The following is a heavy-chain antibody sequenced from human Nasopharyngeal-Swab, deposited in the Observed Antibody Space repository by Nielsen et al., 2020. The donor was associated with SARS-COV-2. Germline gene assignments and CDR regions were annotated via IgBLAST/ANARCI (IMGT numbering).Heavy chain of an antibody. J-gene: IGHJ4*02. V-gene: IGHV3-7*01. CDR1: GFTFSSYA. D-gene: IGHD3-22*01. Sequence: GGSLRLSCAASGFTFSSYAMSWVRQAPGKGLEWVANIKQNGIEKYYVDSVKGRFTISRDNAKKSLYLQMNSLRAEDTAVYYCASSDYYDSSSYSHFDFWGRGTLVTISS. CDR3: ASSDYYDSSSYSHFDF. CDR2: IKQNGIEK.